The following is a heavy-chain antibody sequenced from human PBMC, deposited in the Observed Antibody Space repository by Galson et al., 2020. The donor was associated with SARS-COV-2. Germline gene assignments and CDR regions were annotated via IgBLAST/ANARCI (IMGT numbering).Heavy chain of an antibody. CDR2: IYSEGSST. CDR1: GFTFSSYW. V-gene: IGHV3-74*01. Sequence: GGSLRLSCAASGFTFSSYWMHWVRQAPGKGLVWVSRIYSEGSSTSYADSVKGRFTISGDNAKNTLYLQMNSLRAEDTAVYYCARGDMGNDDFDCWGQGTRVTVSS. CDR3: ARGDMGNDDFDC. J-gene: IGHJ4*02. D-gene: IGHD7-27*01.